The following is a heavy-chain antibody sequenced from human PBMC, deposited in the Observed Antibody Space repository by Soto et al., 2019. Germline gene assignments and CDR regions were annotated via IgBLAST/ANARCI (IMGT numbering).Heavy chain of an antibody. Sequence: EVQLLESGGGLVQPGGSLRLSCAASGFTFSSYAMSWVRQAPGKGLEWVSAISGSGGSTYYADSVKGRFTMSRDNSKNTVYLQMNRFRAEDTAVYYCAKDRYISSFPTTGFDPWGQGTLVTVSS. V-gene: IGHV3-23*01. CDR1: GFTFSSYA. CDR2: ISGSGGST. D-gene: IGHD6-6*01. CDR3: AKDRYISSFPTTGFDP. J-gene: IGHJ5*02.